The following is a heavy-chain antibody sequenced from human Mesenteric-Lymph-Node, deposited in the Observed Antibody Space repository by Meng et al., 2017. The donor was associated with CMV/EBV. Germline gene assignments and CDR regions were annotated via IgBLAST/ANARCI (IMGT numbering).Heavy chain of an antibody. Sequence: SCDSISSGGHYWSWIREHPGKGLQWIGYIYFSESTYYNPSLKSRVIISLDTSKTQFSLKVSSVTAADTAVYYCAREKQRVPDFYFDYWGQGALVTVSS. J-gene: IGHJ4*02. CDR2: IYFSEST. CDR3: AREKQRVPDFYFDY. V-gene: IGHV4-31*02. D-gene: IGHD6-25*01. CDR1: CDSISSGGHY.